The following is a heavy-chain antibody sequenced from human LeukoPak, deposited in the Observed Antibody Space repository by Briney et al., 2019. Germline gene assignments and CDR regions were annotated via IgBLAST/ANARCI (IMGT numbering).Heavy chain of an antibody. J-gene: IGHJ4*02. Sequence: GGSLRLSCAASGFTFSDYYMSWIRQAPGKGLEWVSYISSSGSTIYYADSVKGRFTISRDNAKNSLYLQMNSLRSDDTAVYYCARDRVELATIFLLALDYWGQGTLVTVSS. CDR2: ISSSGSTI. CDR3: ARDRVELATIFLLALDY. CDR1: GFTFSDYY. V-gene: IGHV3-11*01. D-gene: IGHD5-24*01.